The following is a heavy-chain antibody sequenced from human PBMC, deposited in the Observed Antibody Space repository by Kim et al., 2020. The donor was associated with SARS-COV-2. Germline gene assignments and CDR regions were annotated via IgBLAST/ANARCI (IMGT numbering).Heavy chain of an antibody. Sequence: SETLSLTCTVSGGSISSGGYYWSWIRQHPGKGLEWIGYIYYSGSTYYNPSLKSRVTISVDTSKNQFSLKLSSVTAADTAVYYCARGGHYYDSSGLFDYWGQGTLVTVSS. CDR3: ARGGHYYDSSGLFDY. V-gene: IGHV4-31*03. J-gene: IGHJ4*02. CDR1: GGSISSGGYY. D-gene: IGHD3-22*01. CDR2: IYYSGST.